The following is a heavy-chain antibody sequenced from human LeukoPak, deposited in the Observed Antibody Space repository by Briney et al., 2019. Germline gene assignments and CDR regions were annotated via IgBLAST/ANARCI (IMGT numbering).Heavy chain of an antibody. CDR2: ISGRGDFM. D-gene: IGHD1-26*01. CDR1: GFTPSSYT. CDR3: ARRSGSYDF. J-gene: IGHJ4*02. V-gene: IGHV3-21*01. Sequence: GGSLRLSCPGSGFTPSSYTMNWVRQAPGKGLEWVASISGRGDFMYYADSVKGRFTISRDNAKNSLFLQVNSLKPDDTAVYYCARRSGSYDFWGQGTLVIVSS.